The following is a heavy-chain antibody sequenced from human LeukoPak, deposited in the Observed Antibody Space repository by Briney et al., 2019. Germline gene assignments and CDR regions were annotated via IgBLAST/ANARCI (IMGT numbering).Heavy chain of an antibody. CDR1: GGSLSSSSYY. V-gene: IGHV4-39*01. CDR2: IYYSGST. CDR3: ARKGPHYDFWSGYYHEEYYFDY. D-gene: IGHD3-3*01. Sequence: PSETLSLTCTVSGGSLSSSSYYWGWIRQPPGTGLEWIGSIYYSGSTYYNPSLKSRVTISVDTSKNQFSLKLSSVTAADTAVYYCARKGPHYDFWSGYYHEEYYFDYWGQGTLVTVSS. J-gene: IGHJ4*02.